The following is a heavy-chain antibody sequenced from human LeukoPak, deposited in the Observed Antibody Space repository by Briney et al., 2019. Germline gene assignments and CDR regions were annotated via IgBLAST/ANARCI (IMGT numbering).Heavy chain of an antibody. Sequence: GGSLRLSCAASGFPFSSYAMSWVRQAPGKGLEWVSYISSGSNYIYYADSVRGRFAISRDDAKNSLYLQMNSLRAEDTAMYYCAKDINNQYRLVGLFDYWGQGTLVTVSS. J-gene: IGHJ4*02. CDR3: AKDINNQYRLVGLFDY. CDR1: GFPFSSYA. V-gene: IGHV3-21*01. D-gene: IGHD2-2*01. CDR2: ISSGSNYI.